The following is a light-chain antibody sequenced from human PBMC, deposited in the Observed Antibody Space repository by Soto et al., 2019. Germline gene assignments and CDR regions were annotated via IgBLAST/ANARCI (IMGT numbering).Light chain of an antibody. CDR2: DTS. Sequence: DIQMTQSPSSLSASVGDRVTITCRASQSISSLLAWYQQKPGKAPRLLIYDTSSLESGVPSRFSVGGSGTEFTLTISSLQPDDFGTYYCEEYNTFSYTFGQGTRLQI. V-gene: IGKV1-5*01. J-gene: IGKJ2*01. CDR1: QSISSL. CDR3: EEYNTFSYT.